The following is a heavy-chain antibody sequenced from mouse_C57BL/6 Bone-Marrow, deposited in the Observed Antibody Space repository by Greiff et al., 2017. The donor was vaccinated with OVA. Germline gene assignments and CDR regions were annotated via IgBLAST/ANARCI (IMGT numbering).Heavy chain of an antibody. Sequence: QVQLQQSGAELVKPGASVKLSCKASGYTFTEYTIHWVKQRSGQGLEWIGWFYPGSGSIKYNEKFKDKATLTADKSSSTVYMELSRLTSEDSAVYFCARHGYYYDYALGYWYFDVWGTGTTVTVSS. V-gene: IGHV1-62-2*01. CDR1: GYTFTEYT. CDR2: FYPGSGSI. J-gene: IGHJ1*03. CDR3: ARHGYYYDYALGYWYFDV. D-gene: IGHD2-4*01.